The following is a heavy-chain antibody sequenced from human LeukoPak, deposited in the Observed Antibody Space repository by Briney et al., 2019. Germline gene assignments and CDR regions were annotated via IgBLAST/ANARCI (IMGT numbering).Heavy chain of an antibody. Sequence: ASVKVSCKASGYTFTSYYMHWVRQAPGQGLEWMGIINPSGGSTSYAQKFQGRVTMTRDTSTSTVYMEPSSLRSEDTAVYYCARVAPVNSSSWYGVFDYWGQGTLVTVSS. CDR1: GYTFTSYY. CDR2: INPSGGST. CDR3: ARVAPVNSSSWYGVFDY. J-gene: IGHJ4*02. D-gene: IGHD6-13*01. V-gene: IGHV1-46*01.